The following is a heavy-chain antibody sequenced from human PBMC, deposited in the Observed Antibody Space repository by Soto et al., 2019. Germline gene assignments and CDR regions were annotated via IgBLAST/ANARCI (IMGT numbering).Heavy chain of an antibody. CDR3: ARGESLLWFGELYYFDY. Sequence: EVQLVESGGGLVQPGGSLRLSCAASGFTFSSYSMNCVRQAPGKGLEWVSYISSSSSTIYYADSVKGRFTISRDNAKNSLYLQMNSLRAEDTAVYYCARGESLLWFGELYYFDYWGQGTLVTVSS. CDR2: ISSSSSTI. V-gene: IGHV3-48*01. D-gene: IGHD3-10*01. CDR1: GFTFSSYS. J-gene: IGHJ4*02.